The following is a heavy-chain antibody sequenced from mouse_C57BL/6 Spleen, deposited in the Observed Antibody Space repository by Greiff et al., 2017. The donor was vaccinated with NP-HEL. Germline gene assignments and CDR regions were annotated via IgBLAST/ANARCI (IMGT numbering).Heavy chain of an antibody. CDR3: ARGEGSSTYAMDY. Sequence: QVQLQQSGAELARPGASVKLSCKASGYTFTSYGISWVKQRTGQGLEWIGEIYPRSGNTYYNEKLKGKVTLTADKSSSTAYMELRSLTSEDSAVYFCARGEGSSTYAMDYWGQGTSVTVSS. J-gene: IGHJ4*01. CDR2: IYPRSGNT. CDR1: GYTFTSYG. D-gene: IGHD1-1*01. V-gene: IGHV1-81*01.